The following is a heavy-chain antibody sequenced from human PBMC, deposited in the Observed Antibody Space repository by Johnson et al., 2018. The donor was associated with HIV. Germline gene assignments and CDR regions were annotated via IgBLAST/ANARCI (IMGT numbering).Heavy chain of an antibody. V-gene: IGHV3-7*05. Sequence: EVQLVESGGGLMQPGRSLRLSCVASGFSFGDYWMSWVRQAPGKGLEWVANIKQDGSEKYYVDSVKGRFTISRDNAKNSLYLQMNSLRAEDTAVYYCARDLRWEDAFDIWGQGTMVTVSS. CDR2: IKQDGSEK. D-gene: IGHD1-26*01. CDR1: GFSFGDYW. J-gene: IGHJ3*02. CDR3: ARDLRWEDAFDI.